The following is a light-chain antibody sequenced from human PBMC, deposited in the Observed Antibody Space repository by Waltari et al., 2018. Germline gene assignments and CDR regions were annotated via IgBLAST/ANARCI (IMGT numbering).Light chain of an antibody. CDR2: LDS. CDR1: NIGGRS. Sequence: SSVLTQAPSVSVATGQPATVTCGGDNIGGRSGHWYQQRPGRAPVLVVYLDSDRPSGIPDRFSGSKSGNAATLTISRVEAGDEADYYCHVWDGKTVMFGGGTKLTVL. V-gene: IGLV3-21*02. CDR3: HVWDGKTVM. J-gene: IGLJ3*02.